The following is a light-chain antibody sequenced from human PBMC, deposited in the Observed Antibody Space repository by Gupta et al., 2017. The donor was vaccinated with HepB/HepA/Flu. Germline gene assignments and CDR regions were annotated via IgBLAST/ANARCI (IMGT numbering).Light chain of an antibody. CDR2: LGS. Sequence: DIVLTQSPLSLTVTPGEPASISCRSSQSLLYDNGYNYLSWYLQKPGQSPHLLIYLGSSRASGVPDRFSGSGSGTYFTLHISRVEAEDVGTYHCMQTRQNPFTFVPGTKVD. V-gene: IGKV2-28*01. J-gene: IGKJ3*01. CDR1: QSLLYDNGYNY. CDR3: MQTRQNPFT.